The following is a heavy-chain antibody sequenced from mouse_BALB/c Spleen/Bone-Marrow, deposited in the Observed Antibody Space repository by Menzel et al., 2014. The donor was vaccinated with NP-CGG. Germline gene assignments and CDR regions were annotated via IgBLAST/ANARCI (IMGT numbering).Heavy chain of an antibody. CDR3: TRQRNWDHYAMDY. CDR2: ISSGGGYT. D-gene: IGHD4-1*01. J-gene: IGHJ4*01. V-gene: IGHV5-6*01. CDR1: GFTFSTYG. Sequence: EVQLVESGGDLVKPGGSLKLSCAASGFTFSTYGMSWVRQTPDKRLEWVATISSGGGYTYYPDSVKGRFTISRDNANNTLYLQMSSLKSEDTAMYYGTRQRNWDHYAMDYWGQGTSVTVSS.